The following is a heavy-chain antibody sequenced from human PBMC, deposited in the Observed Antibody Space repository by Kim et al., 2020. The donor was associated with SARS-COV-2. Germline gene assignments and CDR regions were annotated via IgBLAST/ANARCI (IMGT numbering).Heavy chain of an antibody. Sequence: SGPTLVKPTQTLTLTCTFSGFSLSTRGMCVSWIRQPPGKALEWLARIDWDDDKFYSTPMKTRLTISKDTSKNQVALSMTNMDPVDTGTYYWARIRCDCSSSSCHAAYFDYWGQGTLVTVSS. CDR3: ARIRCDCSSSSCHAAYFDY. V-gene: IGHV2-70*17. CDR2: IDWDDDK. CDR1: GFSLSTRGMC. J-gene: IGHJ4*02. D-gene: IGHD2-2*01.